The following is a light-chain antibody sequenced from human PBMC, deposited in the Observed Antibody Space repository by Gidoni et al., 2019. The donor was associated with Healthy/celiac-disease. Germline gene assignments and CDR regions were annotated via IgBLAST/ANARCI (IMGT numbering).Light chain of an antibody. CDR3: QQRSNWPPGELT. J-gene: IGKJ4*01. Sequence: EIVLTQSPATLSLSPGERATLSCRASQSVSSYLAWYQPKPGQAPRLLIYDASNRATGIPARFSGSGSGTDFTLTISSLEPEDFAVYYCQQRSNWPPGELTFGGGTKVEIK. CDR2: DAS. CDR1: QSVSSY. V-gene: IGKV3-11*01.